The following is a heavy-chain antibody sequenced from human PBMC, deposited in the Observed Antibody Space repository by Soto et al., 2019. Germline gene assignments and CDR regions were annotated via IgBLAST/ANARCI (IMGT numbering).Heavy chain of an antibody. CDR1: RYTFTSYA. V-gene: IGHV1-3*01. J-gene: IGHJ4*02. D-gene: IGHD2-2*01. CDR3: ASLVRYCSSTSCYYYFDY. Sequence: GASLNVSCKDSRYTFTSYAMHWARQAPGQRLEWMGWINAGNGNTKYSQKFQGRVTITRDTSASTAYMELSSLRSEDTAVYYCASLVRYCSSTSCYYYFDYWGQGTLVTVSS. CDR2: INAGNGNT.